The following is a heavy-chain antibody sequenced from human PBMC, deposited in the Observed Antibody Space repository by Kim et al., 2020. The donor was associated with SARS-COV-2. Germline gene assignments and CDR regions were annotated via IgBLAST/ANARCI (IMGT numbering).Heavy chain of an antibody. D-gene: IGHD3-22*01. CDR3: ARRNYYDSSGYYYVGYYYGMDV. CDR1: GYTFTSYA. CDR2: INAGNGNT. Sequence: ASVKVSCKASGYTFTSYAMHWVRQAPGQRLEWMGWINAGNGNTKYSQKFQGRVTITRDTSASTAYMELSSLRSEDTAVYYCARRNYYDSSGYYYVGYYYGMDVWGQGTTVTVSS. J-gene: IGHJ6*02. V-gene: IGHV1-3*01.